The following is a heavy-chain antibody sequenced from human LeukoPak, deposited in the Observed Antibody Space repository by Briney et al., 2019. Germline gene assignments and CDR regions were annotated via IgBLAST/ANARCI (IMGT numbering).Heavy chain of an antibody. D-gene: IGHD3-10*01. Sequence: SEALSLTCTVSGGSISSSSYYWGWIRQPPGKGLEWIGSIYYSGSTYYNPSLKSRVTISVDTSKNQFSLKLSSVTAADTAVYYCARAWGSGSYSVFDYWGQGTLVTVSS. CDR1: GGSISSSSYY. CDR3: ARAWGSGSYSVFDY. J-gene: IGHJ4*02. CDR2: IYYSGST. V-gene: IGHV4-39*07.